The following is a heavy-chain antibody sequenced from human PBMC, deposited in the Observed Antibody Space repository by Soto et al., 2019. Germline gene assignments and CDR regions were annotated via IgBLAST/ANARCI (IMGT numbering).Heavy chain of an antibody. D-gene: IGHD5-12*01. CDR2: IIPIIAVA. V-gene: IGHV1-69*04. Sequence: SVKVSCKASGDTFSITTISWVRQAPGQGLEWIGRIIPIIAVANYAEKLQDRVTITADKSTNTAYMELSGLRSEDTAVYYCAREGDGYNFDTWFDPWGQGTLVTVPS. CDR1: GDTFSITT. CDR3: AREGDGYNFDTWFDP. J-gene: IGHJ5*02.